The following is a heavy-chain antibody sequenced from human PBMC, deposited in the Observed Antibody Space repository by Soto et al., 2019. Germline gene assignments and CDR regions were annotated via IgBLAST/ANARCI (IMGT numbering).Heavy chain of an antibody. D-gene: IGHD1-26*01. CDR3: ARPSSWEATWYFDL. J-gene: IGHJ2*01. CDR1: GFTFSDYY. CDR2: ISSSSSYT. V-gene: IGHV3-11*05. Sequence: QVQLVESGGGLVKPGGSLRLSFAASGFTFSDYYMSWIRQAPGKGLEWVSYISSSSSYTNDADPVKGRFTISRDNAKNSLYLQMTSLRAEDTAVYYCARPSSWEATWYFDLWGRGTLVTVSS.